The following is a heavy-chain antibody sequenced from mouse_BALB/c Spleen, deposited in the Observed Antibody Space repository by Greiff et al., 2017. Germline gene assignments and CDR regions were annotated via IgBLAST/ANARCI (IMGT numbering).Heavy chain of an antibody. J-gene: IGHJ4*01. CDR1: GFTFSSFG. CDR3: ARWFHYAMDY. CDR2: ISSGSSTI. D-gene: IGHD2-2*01. Sequence: DVKLVESGGGLVQPGGSRKLSCAASGFTFSSFGMHWVRQAPEKGLEWVAYISSGSSTIYYADTVKGRFTISRDNPKNTLFLQMTSLRSEDTAMYYCARWFHYAMDYWGQGTSVTVSS. V-gene: IGHV5-17*02.